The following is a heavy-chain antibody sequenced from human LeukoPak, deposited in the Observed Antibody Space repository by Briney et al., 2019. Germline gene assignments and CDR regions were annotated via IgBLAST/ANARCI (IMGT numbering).Heavy chain of an antibody. J-gene: IGHJ4*02. Sequence: ASVKVSCKASGGTFSSYAISWVRQAPGQGLEWVGGIIPIFGTANYAQKFQGRVTITTDESTSTAYMEQSSLRSEDTAVYYCARKDLGSMADDYWGQGTLVTVSS. D-gene: IGHD2/OR15-2a*01. V-gene: IGHV1-69*05. CDR3: ARKDLGSMADDY. CDR1: GGTFSSYA. CDR2: IIPIFGTA.